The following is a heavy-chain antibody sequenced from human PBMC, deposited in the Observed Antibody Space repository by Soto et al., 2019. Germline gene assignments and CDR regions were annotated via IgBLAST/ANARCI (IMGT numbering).Heavy chain of an antibody. J-gene: IGHJ4*02. CDR2: IDPNNGNR. CDR1: GYRFSSYG. Sequence: QVQLVQSGAELRKPGASVKVSCQAYGYRFSSYGVHWLRPAPGQGLEWMGWIDPNNGNRNYAQKFEDRLSMTTVTSSNTTYLELKSLKSDDTAIYYCARDRLRGYDSSGFYSWGQGTLVTVSS. D-gene: IGHD3-22*01. V-gene: IGHV1-18*01. CDR3: ARDRLRGYDSSGFYS.